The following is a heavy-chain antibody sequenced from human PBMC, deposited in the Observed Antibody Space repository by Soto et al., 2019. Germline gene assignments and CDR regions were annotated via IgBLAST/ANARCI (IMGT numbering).Heavy chain of an antibody. V-gene: IGHV1-69*01. Sequence: QVQLVQSGAEVKKPGSSVKVSCKASGDTFSSYAINWVRQAPGQGLEWMGGIIPMLGTANYAQKFKGRVPITAGESTSTVYMELSSLRSEDTAVYYCARVGPAHNYDSSGYYSPLDYWGQGTLVTLSS. J-gene: IGHJ4*02. CDR3: ARVGPAHNYDSSGYYSPLDY. D-gene: IGHD3-22*01. CDR1: GDTFSSYA. CDR2: IIPMLGTA.